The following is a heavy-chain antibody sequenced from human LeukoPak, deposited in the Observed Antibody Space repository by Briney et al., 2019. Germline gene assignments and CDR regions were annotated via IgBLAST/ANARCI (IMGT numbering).Heavy chain of an antibody. Sequence: SETLSLTCTVSGGSISSYYWSWIRQPPGKGLEWIGYIYYSGSTNYNPSPKSRVTISVDTSKNQFSLKLSSVTAAETAVYYCARTRYSGRYGDYFDYWGQGTLVTVSS. V-gene: IGHV4-59*08. CDR2: IYYSGST. CDR1: GGSISSYY. CDR3: ARTRYSGRYGDYFDY. D-gene: IGHD1-26*01. J-gene: IGHJ4*02.